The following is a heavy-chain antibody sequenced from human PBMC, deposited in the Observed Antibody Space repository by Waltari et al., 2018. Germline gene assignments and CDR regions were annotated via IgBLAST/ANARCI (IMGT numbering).Heavy chain of an antibody. J-gene: IGHJ4*02. Sequence: EVQLVESGGGLVQPGRSLRLSCTASGFTFGDYAMSWFRQAPGKGLEWVGFIRSKAYGGTTEYAASVKGRFTISRDDSKSIAYLQMNSLKTEDTAVYYCTREDNWEPDDYWGQGTLVTVSS. CDR2: IRSKAYGGTT. CDR3: TREDNWEPDDY. CDR1: GFTFGDYA. D-gene: IGHD1-20*01. V-gene: IGHV3-49*03.